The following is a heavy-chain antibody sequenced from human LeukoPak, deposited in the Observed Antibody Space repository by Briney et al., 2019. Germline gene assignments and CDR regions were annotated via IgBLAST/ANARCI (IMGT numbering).Heavy chain of an antibody. CDR3: ARDRSGYCTNGVCSSHPYYYYYYMDV. Sequence: ASVKVSCQASGYTFTGYYMHWVRQAPGQGLEWMGWINPNSGGTNYAQKFQGRVTMTRDTSISPAYMELSRLRSDDTAVYYCARDRSGYCTNGVCSSHPYYYYYYMDVWGKGTTVTVSS. CDR2: INPNSGGT. J-gene: IGHJ6*03. D-gene: IGHD2-8*01. V-gene: IGHV1-2*02. CDR1: GYTFTGYY.